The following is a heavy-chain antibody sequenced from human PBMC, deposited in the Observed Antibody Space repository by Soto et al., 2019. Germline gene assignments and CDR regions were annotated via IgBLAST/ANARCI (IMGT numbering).Heavy chain of an antibody. CDR1: GFTFSCYG. CDR3: ARSYLNDLHPRPLDY. D-gene: IGHD1-1*01. J-gene: IGHJ4*02. Sequence: PGGSLRLSCAASGFTFSCYGMHWVRQAPGKGLEWVAVILYDGSNKYYADSVKGRFTISRDNSKNTLYLQMNSLRAEDTAVYYCARSYLNDLHPRPLDYWGQGTLVTVSS. V-gene: IGHV3-33*01. CDR2: ILYDGSNK.